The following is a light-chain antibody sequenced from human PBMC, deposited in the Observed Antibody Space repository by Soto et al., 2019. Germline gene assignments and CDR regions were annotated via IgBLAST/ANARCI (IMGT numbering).Light chain of an antibody. Sequence: QSVLTQPASVSGSPGQSITISCTGTSSDVGAYNYVSWYQQHPGKAPKLMIYEVSNRPSGISNRFSGSKSGNTASLTLSGLQAEDEADYYCSSYTSSSTLVFGGGTKVTVL. CDR2: EVS. J-gene: IGLJ2*01. CDR1: SSDVGAYNY. V-gene: IGLV2-14*01. CDR3: SSYTSSSTLV.